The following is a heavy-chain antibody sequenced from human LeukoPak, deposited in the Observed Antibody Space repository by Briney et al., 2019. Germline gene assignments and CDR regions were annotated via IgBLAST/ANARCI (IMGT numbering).Heavy chain of an antibody. D-gene: IGHD4-17*01. CDR1: GITFSIYG. CDR3: ARGGRSTVTHFDY. Sequence: PGGSLRLSCAAPGITFSIYGMSWVRQAPGKGLEWVSAINWNGGSTGYADSVKGRFTISRDNAKNSLYLQMNSLRAEDTALYYCARGGRSTVTHFDYWGQGTLVTVSS. V-gene: IGHV3-20*04. CDR2: INWNGGST. J-gene: IGHJ4*02.